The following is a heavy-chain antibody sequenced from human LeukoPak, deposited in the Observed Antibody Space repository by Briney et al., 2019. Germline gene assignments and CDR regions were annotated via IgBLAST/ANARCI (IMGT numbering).Heavy chain of an antibody. CDR2: INQDGSDK. CDR1: RFIFSSYW. J-gene: IGHJ4*02. Sequence: GGSLRLSCATSRFIFSSYWMTWVRRTPGKGLEWVASINQDGSDKYYVDSVKGRFTISRDNAKKSLYLEMSSLRAEDTAVYYCATSTAGLPFSYWGQGTLVTVSS. D-gene: IGHD2-8*02. CDR3: ATSTAGLPFSY. V-gene: IGHV3-7*01.